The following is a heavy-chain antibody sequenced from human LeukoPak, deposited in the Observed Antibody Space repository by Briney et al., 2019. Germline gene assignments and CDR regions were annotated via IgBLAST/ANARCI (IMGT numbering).Heavy chain of an antibody. Sequence: PSETLSLTCTVSGGSISSYYWSWIRQPAGKGVDWIGRIYTSGSANYNPSLKSRVTMSVDTSKNQFSLKLSSVTAADTAVYYCAREPKDIRTLDDWGQGTLVTVSS. CDR2: IYTSGSA. J-gene: IGHJ4*02. CDR3: AREPKDIRTLDD. CDR1: GGSISSYY. D-gene: IGHD1-14*01. V-gene: IGHV4-4*07.